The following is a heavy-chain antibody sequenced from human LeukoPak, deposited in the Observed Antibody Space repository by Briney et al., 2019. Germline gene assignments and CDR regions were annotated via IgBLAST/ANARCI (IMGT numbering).Heavy chain of an antibody. J-gene: IGHJ4*02. V-gene: IGHV5-51*01. CDR2: IYPGDSDT. D-gene: IGHD2-2*02. CDR3: ARRDYCSSTSCYRVFDY. CDR1: GYSFTSYW. Sequence: GESLKISCKGSGYSFTSYWIGWVCQMPGKGLEWMGIIYPGDSDTRYSPSFQGQVTISADKSISTAYLQWSSLKASDTAMYYCARRDYCSSTSCYRVFDYWGQGTLVTVSS.